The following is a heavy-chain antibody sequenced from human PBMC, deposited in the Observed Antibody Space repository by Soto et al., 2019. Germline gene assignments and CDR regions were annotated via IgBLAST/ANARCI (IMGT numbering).Heavy chain of an antibody. D-gene: IGHD3-9*01. CDR1: GGSISSSNW. V-gene: IGHV4-4*02. CDR3: ARGETYYDILTGYYQSRPFDY. Sequence: PSETLSLTCAVSGGSISSSNWWSWVRQPPGKGLEWIGEIYHSGSTNYNPSLKSRVTISVDKSKNQFSLKLSSVTAADTAVYYCARGETYYDILTGYYQSRPFDYWGQGTLVTVSS. J-gene: IGHJ4*02. CDR2: IYHSGST.